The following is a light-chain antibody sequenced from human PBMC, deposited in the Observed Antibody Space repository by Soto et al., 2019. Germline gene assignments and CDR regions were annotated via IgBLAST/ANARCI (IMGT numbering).Light chain of an antibody. CDR2: EVS. V-gene: IGLV2-14*01. CDR3: SSYTSSSTLVV. Sequence: QSVLTQPASVSGSPGQSITISCTGTSSDVGGSKYVSWYQQYPGKAPKLMVYEVSYRPSGVSNRFSGSKSGNMASLTISGLQAEDEADYYCSSYTSSSTLVVFGSGTKLTV. CDR1: SSDVGGSKY. J-gene: IGLJ1*01.